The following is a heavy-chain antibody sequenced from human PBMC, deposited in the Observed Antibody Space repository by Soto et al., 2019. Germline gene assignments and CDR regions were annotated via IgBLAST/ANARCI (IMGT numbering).Heavy chain of an antibody. Sequence: ASVKVSCKASGYTFTSYGISWVRQAPGQGLEWMGWISAYNGNTNYAQKLQGRVTMTTDTSTSTAYMELRSLRSDDTAVYYCARVPRSILRYFDWLLSPGFDYWGQGTLVTVPQ. V-gene: IGHV1-18*01. CDR1: GYTFTSYG. CDR2: ISAYNGNT. J-gene: IGHJ4*02. D-gene: IGHD3-9*01. CDR3: ARVPRSILRYFDWLLSPGFDY.